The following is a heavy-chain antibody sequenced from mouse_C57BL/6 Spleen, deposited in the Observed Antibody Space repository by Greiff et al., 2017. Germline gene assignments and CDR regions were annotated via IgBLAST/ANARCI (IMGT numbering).Heavy chain of an antibody. Sequence: QVHVKQPGTELVKPGASVKLSCKASGYTFTSYWMHWVKQRPGQGLEWIGNINPSNGGTNYNEKFKSKATLTVDKSSSTAYMQLSSLTSEDSAVYYCARIYYDYGDYAMDYWGQGTSVTVSS. CDR3: ARIYYDYGDYAMDY. CDR1: GYTFTSYW. J-gene: IGHJ4*01. D-gene: IGHD2-4*01. V-gene: IGHV1-53*01. CDR2: INPSNGGT.